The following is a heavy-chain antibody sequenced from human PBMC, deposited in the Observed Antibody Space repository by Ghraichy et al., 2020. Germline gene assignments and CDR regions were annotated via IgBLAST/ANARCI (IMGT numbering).Heavy chain of an antibody. V-gene: IGHV1-3*01. J-gene: IGHJ4*02. D-gene: IGHD1-26*01. CDR1: GYIFNNFI. CDR2: INSANGIT. Sequence: ASVKVSCKASGYIFNNFIIHWVRQAPGQRLEWMGWINSANGITKYAQKFQGTVTITRDTSASTTYVELSSLTSEDTAVYYCGRVQYSGSSYQGPHYWGQGTLVTVSS. CDR3: GRVQYSGSSYQGPHY.